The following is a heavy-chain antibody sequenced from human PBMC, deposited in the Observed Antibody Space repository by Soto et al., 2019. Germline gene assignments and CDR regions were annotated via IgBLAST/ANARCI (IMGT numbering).Heavy chain of an antibody. V-gene: IGHV4-34*01. CDR2: INHSGST. D-gene: IGHD3-9*01. J-gene: IGHJ5*02. Sequence: PSETLSLTCAVYGGSFSGYYWSWIRQPPGKGLEWIGEINHSGSTNYNPSLKSRVTISVDTSKNQFSLKLSPVTAADTAVYYCARSNYDILTGQMGDWFDPWGQGTLVTVSS. CDR1: GGSFSGYY. CDR3: ARSNYDILTGQMGDWFDP.